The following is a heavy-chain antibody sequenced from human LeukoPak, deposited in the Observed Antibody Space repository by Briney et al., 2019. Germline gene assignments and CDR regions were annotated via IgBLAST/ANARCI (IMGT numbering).Heavy chain of an antibody. CDR3: AREGQAGVLTYYYYYMDV. CDR2: ISGSGGST. CDR1: GFTVSSDY. J-gene: IGHJ6*03. D-gene: IGHD3-10*01. V-gene: IGHV3-23*01. Sequence: GGSLRLSCAASGFTVSSDYMNWVRQAPGKGLEWVSAISGSGGSTYYADSVKGRFTISRDNSKNTLYLQMNSLRSEDTAVYYCAREGQAGVLTYYYYYMDVWGKGTTVTVSS.